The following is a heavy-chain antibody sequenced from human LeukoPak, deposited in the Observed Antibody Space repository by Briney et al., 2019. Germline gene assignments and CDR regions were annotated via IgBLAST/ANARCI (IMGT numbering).Heavy chain of an antibody. Sequence: PGGSLRLSCVASAFTFRTYSMHWVRQAPGKGLGWVSSISGSTSYIYYADSVRGRFTISRDNAKNSLYLQMNSLRAEDTAVYYCARGSDFVWGSYRPYFDYWGQGTLVTVSP. CDR1: AFTFRTYS. CDR2: ISGSTSYI. CDR3: ARGSDFVWGSYRPYFDY. D-gene: IGHD3-16*02. V-gene: IGHV3-21*01. J-gene: IGHJ4*02.